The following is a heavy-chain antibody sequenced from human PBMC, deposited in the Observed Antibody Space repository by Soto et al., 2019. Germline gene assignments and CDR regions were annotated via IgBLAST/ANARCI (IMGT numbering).Heavy chain of an antibody. J-gene: IGHJ3*02. CDR1: GYSFTSYW. V-gene: IGHV5-10-1*01. CDR3: ASSRYYDSSGYLVDAFDI. CDR2: IDPSDSYT. D-gene: IGHD3-22*01. Sequence: GESLKISCKGSGYSFTSYWISWVRQMPGKGLEWMGRIDPSDSYTNYSPSFQGHVTISADKSISTAYLQWSSLKASDTAMYYCASSRYYDSSGYLVDAFDIWGQGTMVTVSS.